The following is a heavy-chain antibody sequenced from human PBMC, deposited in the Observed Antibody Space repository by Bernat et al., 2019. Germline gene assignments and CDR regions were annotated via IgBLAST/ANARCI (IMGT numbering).Heavy chain of an antibody. CDR2: IWYDGSNK. J-gene: IGHJ5*02. Sequence: QVQLLESGGGVVQPGRSLRLSCAASGFIFSRYGMHWVRQAPGKGLEWVAVIWYDGSNKYYGDSVKGRFTISRDDSKNTLYLQMSSLRAEDTAVYYCATSSGWNHFGDHWGQGTLVSVSS. CDR1: GFIFSRYG. V-gene: IGHV3-33*01. D-gene: IGHD6-19*01. CDR3: ATSSGWNHFGDH.